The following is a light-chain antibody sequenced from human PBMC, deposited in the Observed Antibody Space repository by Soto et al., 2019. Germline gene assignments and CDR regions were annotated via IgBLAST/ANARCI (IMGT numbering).Light chain of an antibody. V-gene: IGLV1-44*01. CDR2: SNN. CDR1: SSNIGSNA. J-gene: IGLJ2*01. Sequence: QSALTQPASASGTPGQRVTISCSGSSSNIGSNAVYWYQQLPGTAPTLLIYSNNQRPSGVPDRFSGSKSGTSASLAISGLQSEDEADYYCAAWDVSLNDVVFGGGTKVTVL. CDR3: AAWDVSLNDVV.